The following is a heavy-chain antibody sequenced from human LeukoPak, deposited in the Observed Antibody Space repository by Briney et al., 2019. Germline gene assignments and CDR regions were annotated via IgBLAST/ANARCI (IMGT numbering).Heavy chain of an antibody. V-gene: IGHV4-4*07. CDR2: IYTSGST. CDR3: ARERPAYWYFDL. J-gene: IGHJ2*01. Sequence: PSETLSCTSTVSAGSISGYYWSWIRQPAGKGLEWIGRIYTSGSTNYNPSLKSRVTMSVDTSKSQFSLKLSSVTAADTAVYYCARERPAYWYFDLWGRGTLVTVSS. CDR1: AGSISGYY.